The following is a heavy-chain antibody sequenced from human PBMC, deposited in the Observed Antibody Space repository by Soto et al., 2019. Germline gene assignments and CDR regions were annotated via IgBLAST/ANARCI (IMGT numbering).Heavy chain of an antibody. J-gene: IGHJ3*02. CDR3: ASSHSSSWYNDAFDI. V-gene: IGHV5-51*01. CDR2: IYPGDSDT. D-gene: IGHD6-13*01. CDR1: GYSFTSYW. Sequence: PGESLKISCKGSGYSFTSYWICWVRQMPWKGLEWMGIIYPGDSDTRYSPSFQGQVTISADKSISTAYLQWSSLKASDTAMYYCASSHSSSWYNDAFDIWGQGTMVTVSS.